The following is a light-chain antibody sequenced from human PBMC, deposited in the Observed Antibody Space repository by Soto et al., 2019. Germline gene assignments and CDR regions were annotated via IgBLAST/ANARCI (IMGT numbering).Light chain of an antibody. V-gene: IGLV2-23*02. CDR3: SSYASSSSLL. CDR2: EVN. Sequence: QPVLTQPASVSGSPGQSITISCTGSGSDVGSDNLVSWYQQHPGKAPQLMVYEVNKRPSGVSNRFSGSKSANTASLTISGLQAGDEADYFCSSYASSSSLLFGGGTKLTVL. J-gene: IGLJ2*01. CDR1: GSDVGSDNL.